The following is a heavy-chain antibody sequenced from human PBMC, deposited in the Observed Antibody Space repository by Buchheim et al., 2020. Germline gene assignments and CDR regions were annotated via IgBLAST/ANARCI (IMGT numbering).Heavy chain of an antibody. CDR1: GFTFSSYA. Sequence: QVQLVESGGGVVQPGRSLRLSCADSGFTFSSYAMHWVRQAPGKGLEWVAVISYDGSNKYYADSVKGRFTISRDNSKNTLYLQMNSLRAEDTAVYYCARDRYYDIPGGTGSMDVWGQGTT. V-gene: IGHV3-30-3*01. J-gene: IGHJ6*02. D-gene: IGHD3-22*01. CDR3: ARDRYYDIPGGTGSMDV. CDR2: ISYDGSNK.